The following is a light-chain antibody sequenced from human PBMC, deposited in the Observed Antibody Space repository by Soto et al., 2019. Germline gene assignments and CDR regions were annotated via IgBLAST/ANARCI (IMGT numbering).Light chain of an antibody. J-gene: IGKJ1*01. CDR2: DAS. Sequence: EIVMTQSPATLSVSPGERANLSCRDRQSVGKYLVWYQQKPGQAPRLLIYDASNRATGIPARFSGSGSGTDFTLTISSLEPEDFAVYYCQQRGNRPPWTFGQGTKVDIK. V-gene: IGKV3-11*01. CDR3: QQRGNRPPWT. CDR1: QSVGKY.